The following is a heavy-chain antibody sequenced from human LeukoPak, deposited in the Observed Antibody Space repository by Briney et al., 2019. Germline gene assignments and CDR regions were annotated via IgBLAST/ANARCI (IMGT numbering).Heavy chain of an antibody. J-gene: IGHJ4*02. D-gene: IGHD2-15*01. V-gene: IGHV1-2*02. Sequence: ASVKVSCKASGYTFTGYYMHWVRQAPGQGLEWMGWINPNSGGTYSAQKFQGRVTMTRDTSISTAYMELSGLRSDDTAVYYCARDRYCSSGSCYFTDDYWGQGTLVTVSS. CDR2: INPNSGGT. CDR3: ARDRYCSSGSCYFTDDY. CDR1: GYTFTGYY.